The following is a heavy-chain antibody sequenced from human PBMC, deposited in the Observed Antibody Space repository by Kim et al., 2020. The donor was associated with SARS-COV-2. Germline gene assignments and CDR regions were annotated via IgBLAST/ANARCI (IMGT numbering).Heavy chain of an antibody. D-gene: IGHD6-13*01. CDR1: GGSFSGYY. Sequence: SETLSLTCAVYGGSFSGYYWSWIRQPPGKGLEWIGEINHSGSTNYNPSLKSRVTISVDTSKNQFSLKLSSVTAADTAVYYCARVAGYSSSWKRGWFDPWGQGTLVTVSS. CDR2: INHSGST. V-gene: IGHV4-34*01. J-gene: IGHJ5*02. CDR3: ARVAGYSSSWKRGWFDP.